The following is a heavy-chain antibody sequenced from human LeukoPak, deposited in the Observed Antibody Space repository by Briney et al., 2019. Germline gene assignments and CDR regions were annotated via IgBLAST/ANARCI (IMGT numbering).Heavy chain of an antibody. CDR2: INTNTGNP. J-gene: IGHJ6*03. D-gene: IGHD4-17*01. Sequence: ASVKVSCKASGYTFTSYAMNWVRQAPGQGLEWMGWINTNTGNPTYAQGFTGRFVFSLDTSVSTAYLQISSLKAEDTAVYYCARGPTVTTPRYYYYMDVWGKGTTVTVSS. CDR3: ARGPTVTTPRYYYYMDV. CDR1: GYTFTSYA. V-gene: IGHV7-4-1*02.